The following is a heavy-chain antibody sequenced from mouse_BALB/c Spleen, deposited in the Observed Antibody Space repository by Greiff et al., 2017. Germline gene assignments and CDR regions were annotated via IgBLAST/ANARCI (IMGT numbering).Heavy chain of an antibody. J-gene: IGHJ2*01. CDR2: ISSGSSTI. D-gene: IGHD2-10*02. CDR1: GFTFSSFG. Sequence: EVKVVESGGGLVQPGGSRKLSCAASGFTFSSFGMHWVRQAPEKGLEWVAYISSGSSTIYYADTVKGRFTISRDNPKNTLFLQMTSLRSEDTAMYYCARIPYGNYGLDYWGQGTTLTVSS. V-gene: IGHV5-17*02. CDR3: ARIPYGNYGLDY.